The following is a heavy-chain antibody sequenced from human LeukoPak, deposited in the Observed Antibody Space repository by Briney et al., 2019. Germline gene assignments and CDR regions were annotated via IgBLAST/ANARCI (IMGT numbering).Heavy chain of an antibody. D-gene: IGHD5-18*01. V-gene: IGHV3-7*04. J-gene: IGHJ4*02. CDR1: GFTFSSYW. CDR3: ARVWIQLWLPLDY. Sequence: GGSLRLSCAASGFTFSSYWMSWVRQAPGKGLERVANIKQDGSEEYYVDSVKGRFTISRDNAKNSLYLQMNSLRAEDTAVYYCARVWIQLWLPLDYWGQGTLVTVSS. CDR2: IKQDGSEE.